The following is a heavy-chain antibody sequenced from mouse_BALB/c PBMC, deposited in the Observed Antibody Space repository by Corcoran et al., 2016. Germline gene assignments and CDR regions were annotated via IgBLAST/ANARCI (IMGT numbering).Heavy chain of an antibody. V-gene: IGHV1-77*01. CDR3: ARRDLYYGNYYAMDY. D-gene: IGHD2-1*01. CDR2: IYPGSGST. J-gene: IGHJ4*01. CDR1: GYTFTDYD. Sequence: VQLQQSGPELVKPGASVKMSCKASGYTFTDYDISWGKQRTGHGLEWIGEIYPGSGSTYYNEKFKGKATLTADKSSNTAYMQLSSLTSEDSAVYFCARRDLYYGNYYAMDYWGQGTSVTVSS.